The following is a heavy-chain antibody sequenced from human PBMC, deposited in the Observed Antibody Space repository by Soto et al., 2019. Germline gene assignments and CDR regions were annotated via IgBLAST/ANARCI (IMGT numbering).Heavy chain of an antibody. V-gene: IGHV1-69*13. D-gene: IGHD2-15*01. CDR1: GGTFSSYA. J-gene: IGHJ6*02. CDR3: ARGIGEYYSYGMDV. CDR2: IIPIFGTA. Sequence: GASVKVSCKASGGTFSSYAISWVRQAPGQGLEWMGGIIPIFGTANYAQKFQGRVTITADESTSTAYMELNSLRAEDTAVYYCARGIGEYYSYGMDVWGQGTTVTVSS.